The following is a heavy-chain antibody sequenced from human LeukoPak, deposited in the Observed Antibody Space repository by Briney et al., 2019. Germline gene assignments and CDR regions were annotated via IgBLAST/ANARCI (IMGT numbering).Heavy chain of an antibody. D-gene: IGHD3-10*01. CDR3: ARSWNYGSGSLSY. CDR1: GGSFSGYY. J-gene: IGHJ4*02. Sequence: SETLSLTCAVYGGSFSGYYWSWIRQPPGKGLEWIGEINHSGSTNYNPSLKSRVTISVDTSKNQSSLTLSSVTAADTAVYYCARSWNYGSGSLSYWGQGTLVTVSS. V-gene: IGHV4-34*01. CDR2: INHSGST.